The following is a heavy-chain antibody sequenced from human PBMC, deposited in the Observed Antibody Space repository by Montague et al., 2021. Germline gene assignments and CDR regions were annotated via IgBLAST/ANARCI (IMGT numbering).Heavy chain of an antibody. CDR2: IDWDDDK. J-gene: IGHJ4*02. D-gene: IGHD3-10*01. V-gene: IGHV2-70*11. CDR1: GFSLSTSGVC. CDR3: ARISYDSGLWGDY. Sequence: PALVKPTQTLTLTCTLSGFSLSTSGVCVGWIRQPPGKALEWLARIDWDDDKYYSTSLKTRLTITKDTAKNQVVLTMTNIDPVDTATYYCARISYDSGLWGDYWGQGTLVTVSS.